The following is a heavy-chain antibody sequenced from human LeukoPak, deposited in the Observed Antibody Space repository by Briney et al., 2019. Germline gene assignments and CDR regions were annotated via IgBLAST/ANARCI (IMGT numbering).Heavy chain of an antibody. D-gene: IGHD6-6*01. V-gene: IGHV1-69*05. Sequence: SSVKVSCKASVGTFSSYAISWVRQAPGRGLEWMGGIIPIFGTANYAQKFQGRVTITTDESTSTAYMELSSLRSEDTAVYYCAGSSSSDSYFDYWGQGTLVTVSS. CDR1: VGTFSSYA. J-gene: IGHJ4*02. CDR3: AGSSSSDSYFDY. CDR2: IIPIFGTA.